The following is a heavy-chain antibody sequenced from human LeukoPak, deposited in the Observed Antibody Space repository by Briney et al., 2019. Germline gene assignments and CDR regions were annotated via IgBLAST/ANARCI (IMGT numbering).Heavy chain of an antibody. Sequence: GGSLRLSCAASRFTFSNYGMSWVRQGQGTGLEWVSGISSRGGTTDYADFVKGRFTMSRDNSKNTLYLQMHSLRAEDTAIYYCAKDLKGLYDYVRGSYAVDLWGQGTTVTVSS. CDR1: RFTFSNYG. CDR3: AKDLKGLYDYVRGSYAVDL. J-gene: IGHJ3*01. D-gene: IGHD3-16*01. CDR2: ISSRGGTT. V-gene: IGHV3-23*01.